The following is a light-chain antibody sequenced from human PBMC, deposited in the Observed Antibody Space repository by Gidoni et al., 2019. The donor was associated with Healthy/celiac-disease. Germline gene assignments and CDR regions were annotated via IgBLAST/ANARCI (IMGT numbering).Light chain of an antibody. CDR2: GAS. Sequence: EIVLTQSPGPLSLSPGERATLSCRASKSVSSSYLAWYQQKPGQAPRLLIYGASSRATGIPDRFSGSGSGTDFTLTISRLEPEDFAVYYCQQYGSSPFGPGTKVDIK. J-gene: IGKJ3*01. CDR3: QQYGSSP. CDR1: KSVSSSY. V-gene: IGKV3-20*01.